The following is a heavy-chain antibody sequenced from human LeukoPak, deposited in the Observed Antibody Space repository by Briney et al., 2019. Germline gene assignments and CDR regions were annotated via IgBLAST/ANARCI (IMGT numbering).Heavy chain of an antibody. CDR3: AKRRLGGRGSAFDI. J-gene: IGHJ3*02. CDR2: ITSSSSYI. V-gene: IGHV3-21*04. D-gene: IGHD1-26*01. Sequence: GGSLRLSCAASGFTFSTYNMNWVRQAPGKGLEWVSSITSSSSYIYYADSVKGRFTISRDNAKNSLYLQMNSLRAEDTAVYYCAKRRLGGRGSAFDIWGQGTMVTVSS. CDR1: GFTFSTYN.